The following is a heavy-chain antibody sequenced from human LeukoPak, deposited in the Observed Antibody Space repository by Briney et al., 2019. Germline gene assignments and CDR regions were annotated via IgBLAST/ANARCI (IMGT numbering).Heavy chain of an antibody. CDR2: IYYSGST. J-gene: IGHJ4*02. CDR3: ARSRKRLGELSVDY. D-gene: IGHD3-16*02. V-gene: IGHV4-31*03. CDR1: GGSISSGGYY. Sequence: SETLSLTCTVSGGSISSGGYYWSWIRQHPGKGLEWIGYIYYSGSTYYNPSLKSRVTISVDTSKNQFSLKLSSVTAADTAVYYCARSRKRLGELSVDYWGQGTLVTVSS.